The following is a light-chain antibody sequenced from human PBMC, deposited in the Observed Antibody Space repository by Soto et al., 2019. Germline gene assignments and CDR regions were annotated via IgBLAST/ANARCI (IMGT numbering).Light chain of an antibody. V-gene: IGKV3-20*01. CDR2: GAS. Sequence: EIVLTQSPGTLSLSPGERATLSCRASQIVSSTYLAWFQQKPGQAPRLLIYGASTRATGIPDRISGSGCGTDSTLTISGLEPEDFALYYCQQYGVTPPNSFGGGTKVEV. CDR1: QIVSSTY. CDR3: QQYGVTPPNS. J-gene: IGKJ4*01.